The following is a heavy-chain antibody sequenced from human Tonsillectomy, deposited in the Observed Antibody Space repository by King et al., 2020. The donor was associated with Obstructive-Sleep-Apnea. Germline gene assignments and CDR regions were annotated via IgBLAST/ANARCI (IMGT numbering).Heavy chain of an antibody. D-gene: IGHD3-16*01. CDR3: AREGGGGVDY. CDR2: IHYSGGA. CDR1: GGSITSHH. J-gene: IGHJ4*02. Sequence: QLQESGPGLVKPSETLSLTCTVSGGSITSHHWSWIRQPPGKGLEWIGYIHYSGGADYRPSLKSRVSISADTSKNPLALKLTSVTVADTAVYYCAREGGGGVDYWGQGILVTVSS. V-gene: IGHV4-59*11.